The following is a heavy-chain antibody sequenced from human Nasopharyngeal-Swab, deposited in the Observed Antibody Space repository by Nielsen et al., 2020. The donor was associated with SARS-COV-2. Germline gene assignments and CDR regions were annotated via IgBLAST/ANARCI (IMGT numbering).Heavy chain of an antibody. CDR1: GLTFSSYS. D-gene: IGHD3-9*01. Sequence: GESLKISCAASGLTFSSYSMNWVRQAPGKGLEWVSSISSSSSYIYYADSVKGRFTISRDNAKNSLYLQMNSLRAEDTAVYYCARDRAYDILTGYYRAAWGYWGQGTLVTVSS. J-gene: IGHJ4*02. V-gene: IGHV3-21*01. CDR2: ISSSSSYI. CDR3: ARDRAYDILTGYYRAAWGY.